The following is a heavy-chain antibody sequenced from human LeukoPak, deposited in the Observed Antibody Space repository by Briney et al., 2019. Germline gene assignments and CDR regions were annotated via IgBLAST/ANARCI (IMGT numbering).Heavy chain of an antibody. CDR1: GYTFTDYY. J-gene: IGHJ4*02. D-gene: IGHD3-10*01. CDR2: IYPDSGGT. Sequence: ASVKVSCKASGYTFTDYYMHWVRQAPGHGLEWMGWIYPDSGGTNSAQKFQGRVTMTGDTSISTAYMGLSRLTSDDTAVYYCARGRSDYYLDSWGQGTLVTVSS. V-gene: IGHV1-2*02. CDR3: ARGRSDYYLDS.